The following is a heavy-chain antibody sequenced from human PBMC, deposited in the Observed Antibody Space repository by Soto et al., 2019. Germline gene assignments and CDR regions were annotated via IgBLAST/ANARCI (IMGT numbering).Heavy chain of an antibody. V-gene: IGHV4-59*01. CDR3: ARDRSSSWYYYYGMDV. Sequence: SLTCTVSGGSISSYYWSWIRQPPGKGLERIGYIYYSGSTNYNPSLKSRVTISVDTSKNQFSLKLSSVTAADTAVYYCARDRSSSWYYYYGMDVWGQGTTVTVSS. CDR2: IYYSGST. CDR1: GGSISSYY. J-gene: IGHJ6*02. D-gene: IGHD6-13*01.